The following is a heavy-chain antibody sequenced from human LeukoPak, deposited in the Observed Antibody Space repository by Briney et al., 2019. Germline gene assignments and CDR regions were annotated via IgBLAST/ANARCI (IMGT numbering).Heavy chain of an antibody. Sequence: SETLSLTCTVSGDSISSYYWSWIRQPPGKGLEWIGYIYYSGSTNYNPSLKSRVTISVDTSKNQFSLKLSSVTAADTAVYYCARPGVGGARYGAFDIWGQGTMITVSS. V-gene: IGHV4-59*08. CDR1: GDSISSYY. J-gene: IGHJ3*02. CDR2: IYYSGST. CDR3: ARPGVGGARYGAFDI. D-gene: IGHD5-18*01.